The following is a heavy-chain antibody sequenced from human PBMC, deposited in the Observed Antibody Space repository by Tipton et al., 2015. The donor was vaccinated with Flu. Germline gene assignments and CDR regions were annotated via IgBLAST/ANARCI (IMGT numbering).Heavy chain of an antibody. CDR1: GFTLSSYT. CDR2: IKQDGSVK. D-gene: IGHD2-21*01. J-gene: IGHJ4*02. V-gene: IGHV3-7*03. CDR3: ARQLGGGDCY. Sequence: SLRLSCVASGFTLSSYTMNWVRQAPGKGLEWVANIKQDGSVKYYVDSVKGRFTISRDNAKNSLYLQMNSLRAEDTAVYYCARQLGGGDCYWGQGTLVTVSS.